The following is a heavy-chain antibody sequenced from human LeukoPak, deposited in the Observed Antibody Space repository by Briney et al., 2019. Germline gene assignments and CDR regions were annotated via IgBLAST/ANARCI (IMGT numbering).Heavy chain of an antibody. V-gene: IGHV3-48*01. Sequence: GGSLRLSCAASGFTLSNYHMNWVPQAPGKGLEWVSYVDTSSSTIYYADSVRGRFTISRDNAKNSLYLQMNSLRAEDTAVYYCASPKFYNYDSFDYWGQGTLVTVSS. CDR1: GFTLSNYH. J-gene: IGHJ4*02. CDR3: ASPKFYNYDSFDY. D-gene: IGHD3-3*01. CDR2: VDTSSSTI.